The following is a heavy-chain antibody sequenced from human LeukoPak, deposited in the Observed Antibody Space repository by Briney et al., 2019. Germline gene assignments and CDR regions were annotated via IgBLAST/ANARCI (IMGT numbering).Heavy chain of an antibody. CDR2: IRNKANSYTT. D-gene: IGHD5-18*01. J-gene: IGHJ4*02. CDR1: GFTFSGHY. V-gene: IGHV3-72*01. CDR3: SRAPTTMAYFDS. Sequence: GGSLRLSCGASGFTFSGHYMHWVRQAPGKGLEWVGRIRNKANSYTTEYAASVKGRFTISRDDSKNSVYLQMNSLKIEDTAVYYCSRAPTTMAYFDSWGQGTLVTVSS.